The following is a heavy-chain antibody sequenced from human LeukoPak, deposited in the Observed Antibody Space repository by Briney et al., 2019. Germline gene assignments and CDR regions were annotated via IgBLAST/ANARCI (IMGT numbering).Heavy chain of an antibody. CDR3: AKGRQWFGEYTFDY. V-gene: IGHV3-21*04. CDR1: GFSFSSYT. J-gene: IGHJ4*02. Sequence: GGSLRLSCAASGFSFSSYTMNWVRQAPGKGLEWVSSITISSSSIYYADSVKGRFTISRDNSKNTLYLQMNSLRAEDTAVYYCAKGRQWFGEYTFDYWGQGTLVTVSS. D-gene: IGHD3-10*01. CDR2: ITISSSSI.